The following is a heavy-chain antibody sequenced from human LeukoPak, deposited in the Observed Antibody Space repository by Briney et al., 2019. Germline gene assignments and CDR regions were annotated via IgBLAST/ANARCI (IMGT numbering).Heavy chain of an antibody. Sequence: PGGSLRLSCAASGFTFSIYEMNWVRQAPGKGLEWGSYISSSGGTIYYADSVKGRFTISRDNAKNTLYLQMNSLRAEDTAVYYCARGADSGYSSDNWGQGTLVSVSS. CDR2: ISSSGGTI. J-gene: IGHJ4*02. V-gene: IGHV3-48*03. CDR1: GFTFSIYE. D-gene: IGHD3-9*01. CDR3: ARGADSGYSSDN.